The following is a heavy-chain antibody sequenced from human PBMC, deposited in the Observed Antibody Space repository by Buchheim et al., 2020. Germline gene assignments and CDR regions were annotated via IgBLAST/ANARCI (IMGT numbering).Heavy chain of an antibody. Sequence: EVQLVESGGGLVKPGGSLRLSCAASGFTSSSYSMNWVRQAPGKGLEWISSISSSSSYIYYADSAKGRLSISRDNAKNSLYLQMNSLRSEDTAVYYCAVEPSSIAAKIWVNYWGQGTL. J-gene: IGHJ4*02. CDR1: GFTSSSYS. CDR2: ISSSSSYI. D-gene: IGHD6-6*01. V-gene: IGHV3-21*01. CDR3: AVEPSSIAAKIWVNY.